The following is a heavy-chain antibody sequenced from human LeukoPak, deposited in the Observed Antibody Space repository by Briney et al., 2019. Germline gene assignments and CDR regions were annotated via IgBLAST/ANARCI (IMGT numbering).Heavy chain of an antibody. CDR3: ARGWAQIGYHYYYYMDV. D-gene: IGHD3-16*01. V-gene: IGHV1-2*06. CDR1: GYTFTGYH. J-gene: IGHJ6*03. Sequence: GASVKVSCKASGYTFTGYHMHGVRQAPGQGLDWMGRINPNSGGTNYAQKFQGRVTMTRDTYISTAYMELSRLRYDDTAVYYCARGWAQIGYHYYYYMDVWGKGTTVSVSS. CDR2: INPNSGGT.